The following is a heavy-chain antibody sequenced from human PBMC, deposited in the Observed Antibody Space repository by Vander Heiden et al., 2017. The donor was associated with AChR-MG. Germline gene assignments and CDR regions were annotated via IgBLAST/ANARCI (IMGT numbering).Heavy chain of an antibody. CDR2: ISYSGST. CDR3: ARDASGGNYYGMDV. J-gene: IGHJ6*02. Sequence: QVQLQESGPGLVKPSETLSLTCTVSDDSISNYYWSWIRQPPGKGLEWIGDISYSGSTNYNPPLKSRVTRSVDTSKNQFSLKLSSVTAADTAVYYCARDASGGNYYGMDVWGQGTTVTVSS. CDR1: DDSISNYY. D-gene: IGHD3-10*01. V-gene: IGHV4-59*01.